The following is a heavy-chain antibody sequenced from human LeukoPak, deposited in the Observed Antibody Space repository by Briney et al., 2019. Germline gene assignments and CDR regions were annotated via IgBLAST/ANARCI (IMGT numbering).Heavy chain of an antibody. J-gene: IGHJ4*02. D-gene: IGHD2-21*01. CDR2: IYYSGST. CDR1: GGSISSSSYY. CDR3: ATNLRLRSD. V-gene: IGHV4-39*01. Sequence: SETLSLTCTVSGGSISSSSYYWGWLRQPPGKGLEWIGSIYYSGSTYYNPSLKSRVTISVDTSKNQFSLKLSSVTAADTAVYYCATNLRLRSDWGQGTLVTVSS.